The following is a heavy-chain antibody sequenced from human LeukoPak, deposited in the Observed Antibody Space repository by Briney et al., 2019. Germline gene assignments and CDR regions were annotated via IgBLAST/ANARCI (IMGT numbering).Heavy chain of an antibody. V-gene: IGHV4-59*06. CDR3: AMEPYDYVRGSYRSGQRAFDI. CDR1: GGSISNYY. Sequence: PSETLSLTCTVSGGSISNYYWSWIRQHPGKGLEWIGYIYYSGSTYYNPSLKSRVTISVDTSKNQFSLKLSSVTAADTAVYYCAMEPYDYVRGSYRSGQRAFDIWGQGTMVAVSS. D-gene: IGHD3-16*02. CDR2: IYYSGST. J-gene: IGHJ3*02.